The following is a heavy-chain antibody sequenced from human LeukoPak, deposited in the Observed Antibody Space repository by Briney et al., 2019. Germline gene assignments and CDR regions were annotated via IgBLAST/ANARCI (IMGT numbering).Heavy chain of an antibody. Sequence: SETLSLTCTVSGGSISGYYWSWIRQPAGKGLEWIGRIYTSGSTNYNPSLKSRVTMSVDTSKNQFSLKLSSVTAADTTVYYCASFWGYGSGSFDYWGQGTLVTVSS. CDR1: GGSISGYY. CDR2: IYTSGST. V-gene: IGHV4-4*07. CDR3: ASFWGYGSGSFDY. D-gene: IGHD3-10*01. J-gene: IGHJ4*02.